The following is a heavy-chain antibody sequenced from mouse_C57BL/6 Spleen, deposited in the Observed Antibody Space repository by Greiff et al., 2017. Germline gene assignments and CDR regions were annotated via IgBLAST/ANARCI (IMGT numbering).Heavy chain of an antibody. CDR2: IDPSDSYT. J-gene: IGHJ2*01. Sequence: VQLQQPGAELVMPGASVKLSCKASGYTFTSYWMHWVKQRPGQGLEWIGEIDPSDSYTNYNQKFKGKSTLTVDKSSSTAYMQLSSLTSEDSAVYYCARKGNLDYYVAYYFDYWGQGTTLTVSS. D-gene: IGHD1-1*01. V-gene: IGHV1-69*01. CDR3: ARKGNLDYYVAYYFDY. CDR1: GYTFTSYW.